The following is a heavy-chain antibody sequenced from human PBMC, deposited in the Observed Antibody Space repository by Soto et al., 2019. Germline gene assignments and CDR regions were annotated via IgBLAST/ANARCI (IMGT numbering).Heavy chain of an antibody. V-gene: IGHV4-31*03. Sequence: SETLSLTCTVSGGSISSGGYYWSWIRQHPGKGLEWIGYIYYSGSTYYNPSLKSRVTISVDTSKNQFSLKLSSVTAADTAVYYCARDLPHYYDSSGYHRGYFDYWGQGTLVTVSS. D-gene: IGHD3-22*01. CDR2: IYYSGST. J-gene: IGHJ4*02. CDR1: GGSISSGGYY. CDR3: ARDLPHYYDSSGYHRGYFDY.